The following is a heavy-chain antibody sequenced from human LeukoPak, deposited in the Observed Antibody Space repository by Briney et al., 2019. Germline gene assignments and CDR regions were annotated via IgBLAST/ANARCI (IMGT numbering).Heavy chain of an antibody. V-gene: IGHV4-61*02. J-gene: IGHJ6*03. D-gene: IGHD1-26*01. Sequence: PSETLSLTCTVSGGSISSGSYYWSWIRQPAGKGLEWIGRIYTSGSTNYNPSLKSRATISVDTSKNHFSLKLSSVTAADTAVYHCARVLRGSGSQHYYYYMDVWGKGTTVTVSS. CDR3: ARVLRGSGSQHYYYYMDV. CDR1: GGSISSGSYY. CDR2: IYTSGST.